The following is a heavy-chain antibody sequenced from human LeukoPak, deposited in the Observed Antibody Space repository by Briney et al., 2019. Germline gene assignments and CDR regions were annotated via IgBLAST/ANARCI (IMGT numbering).Heavy chain of an antibody. CDR2: ISYDGSNK. J-gene: IGHJ4*02. D-gene: IGHD3-3*01. CDR1: GFTFSSYG. Sequence: PGGSLRLSCAASGFTFSSYGMHWVCQAPGKGLEWVAVISYDGSNKYYADSMKGRFTISRDNSKNTLYLQMNSLRAEDTAVYYCAKVGKLRFLEWLLYWGQGTLVTVSS. CDR3: AKVGKLRFLEWLLY. V-gene: IGHV3-30*18.